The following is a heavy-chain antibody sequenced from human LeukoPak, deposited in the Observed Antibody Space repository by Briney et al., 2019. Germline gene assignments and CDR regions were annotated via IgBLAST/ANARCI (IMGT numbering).Heavy chain of an antibody. Sequence: GGSLRLSCAASGFTFSSYSMNWVRQAPGKGLEWVSSISSSSSYIYYADSVKGRFTISRDNARNSLYLQMNSLRAEDTAVYYCASRLADSSGWYVGYWGQGTLVTVSS. CDR1: GFTFSSYS. CDR3: ASRLADSSGWYVGY. V-gene: IGHV3-21*01. CDR2: ISSSSSYI. D-gene: IGHD6-13*01. J-gene: IGHJ4*02.